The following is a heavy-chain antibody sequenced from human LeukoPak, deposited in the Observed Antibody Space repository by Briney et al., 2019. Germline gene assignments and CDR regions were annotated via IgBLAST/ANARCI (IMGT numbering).Heavy chain of an antibody. CDR2: IYYSGST. V-gene: IGHV4-39*02. CDR1: GGSISSSSYY. Sequence: SSETLSLTCTVSGGSISSSSYYWGWIRQPPGKGLEWIGYIYYSGSTYYNPSLKSRVTMSVDTSKNQFSLKLTSVTAADTAVYYCARDERYYYDSSGYPYYFDYWGQGTLVTVSS. J-gene: IGHJ4*02. CDR3: ARDERYYYDSSGYPYYFDY. D-gene: IGHD3-22*01.